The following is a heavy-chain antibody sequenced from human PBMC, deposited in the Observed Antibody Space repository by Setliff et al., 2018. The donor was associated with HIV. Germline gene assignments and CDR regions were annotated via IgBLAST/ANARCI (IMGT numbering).Heavy chain of an antibody. CDR1: GGSISSHF. D-gene: IGHD4-4*01. J-gene: IGHJ3*02. CDR3: ATSLITVPPDAFDI. Sequence: SETLSLTCTVSGGSISSHFWMWIRQPPGKGLEWIGYVHHSGTTNSKPSLRSRVTISVDTSKNQFALRLRSVTAADTAVYYCATSLITVPPDAFDIWGQGTMVTVS. CDR2: VHHSGTT. V-gene: IGHV4-59*11.